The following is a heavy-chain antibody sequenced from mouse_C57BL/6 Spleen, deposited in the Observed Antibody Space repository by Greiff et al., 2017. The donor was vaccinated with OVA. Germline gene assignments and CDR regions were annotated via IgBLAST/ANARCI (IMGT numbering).Heavy chain of an antibody. CDR2: INPNNGGT. D-gene: IGHD2-5*01. V-gene: IGHV1-26*01. CDR3: ARMTVTTRYYFDY. CDR1: GYTFTDYY. J-gene: IGHJ2*01. Sequence: EVQLQQSGPELVKPGASVKISCKASGYTFTDYYMNWVKQSHGKSLEWIGDINPNNGGTSYNQKFKGKATLTVDKSSSTAYMELRSLTSEDSAVYYCARMTVTTRYYFDYWGQGTTLTVSS.